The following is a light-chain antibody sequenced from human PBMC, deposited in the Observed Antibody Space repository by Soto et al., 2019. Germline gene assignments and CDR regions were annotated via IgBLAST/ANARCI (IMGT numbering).Light chain of an antibody. CDR1: NSDIGAYNY. CDR3: ASYTTSHTRV. J-gene: IGLJ3*02. Sequence: SALTQPASVSGSPGQSITISCTGSNSDIGAYNYVSWYQQHPGEAPRLIIFEVNDRPSGVSHRFSGSKSGNTASLTISGLQAEDEADYYCASYTTSHTRVFGGGTKLTVL. CDR2: EVN. V-gene: IGLV2-14*01.